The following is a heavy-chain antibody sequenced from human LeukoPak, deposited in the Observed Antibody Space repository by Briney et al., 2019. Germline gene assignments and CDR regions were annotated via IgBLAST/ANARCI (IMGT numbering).Heavy chain of an antibody. Sequence: GRSLRLSCAASGFTFSSYGMHWVRQAPGKGLEWVAVISYDGSNKYYADSVRGRFTISRDNSKNTLYLQMNSLRAEDTAVYYCAKVDIWGQGTMVTVSS. V-gene: IGHV3-30*18. J-gene: IGHJ3*02. CDR2: ISYDGSNK. CDR1: GFTFSSYG. CDR3: AKVDI.